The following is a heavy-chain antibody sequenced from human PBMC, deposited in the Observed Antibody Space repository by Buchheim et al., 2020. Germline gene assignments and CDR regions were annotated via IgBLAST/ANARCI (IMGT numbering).Heavy chain of an antibody. CDR3: ARGEAGRGIVVVPAAVDY. CDR1: GGSISSSSYY. Sequence: QLQLQESGPGLVKPSETLSLTCTVSGGSISSSSYYWGWIRQPPGKGLEWIGYIYYSGSTYYNPSLKSRVTISVDTSKNQFSLKLSSVTAADTAVYYCARGEAGRGIVVVPAAVDYWGQGTL. V-gene: IGHV4-39*07. D-gene: IGHD2-2*01. CDR2: IYYSGST. J-gene: IGHJ4*02.